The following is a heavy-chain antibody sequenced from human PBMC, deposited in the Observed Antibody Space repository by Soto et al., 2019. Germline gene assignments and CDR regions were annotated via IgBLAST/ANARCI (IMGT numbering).Heavy chain of an antibody. J-gene: IGHJ4*02. CDR1: GGSISSGDYY. V-gene: IGHV4-30-4*01. D-gene: IGHD6-19*01. CDR2: IYYSGST. Sequence: SETLSLTCTVSGGSISSGDYYWSWIRQPPGKGLEWIGYIYYSGSTYYNPSLKSRVTISVDTSKNQFSLKLSSVTAADTAVYYCARVFLRDWGSGWIFDYWGQGTLVTVS. CDR3: ARVFLRDWGSGWIFDY.